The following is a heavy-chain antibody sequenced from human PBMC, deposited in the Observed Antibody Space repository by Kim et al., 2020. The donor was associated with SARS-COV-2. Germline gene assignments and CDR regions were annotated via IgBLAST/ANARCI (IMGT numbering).Heavy chain of an antibody. CDR3: ARGYYYDSSGPFDY. V-gene: IGHV4-59*09. D-gene: IGHD3-22*01. J-gene: IGHJ4*02. Sequence: NTALKSRVTISVDASKNQFSLKLSSVTAADTAVYYCARGYYYDSSGPFDYWGQGTLVTVSS.